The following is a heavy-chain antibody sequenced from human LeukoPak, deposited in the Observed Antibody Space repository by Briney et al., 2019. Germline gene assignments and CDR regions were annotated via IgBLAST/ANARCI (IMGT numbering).Heavy chain of an antibody. CDR2: ISSSSYI. D-gene: IGHD3-22*01. Sequence: PGGSLRLSCAASGFTFSSYTMNWVRQAPGKGLEWVSSISSSSYIYYADSVKGRLTISRDNAKNSLYLQMNSLRAEDTAVYFCARDPSHDSSGYPYYFDYWGQGTLVTVSS. J-gene: IGHJ4*02. V-gene: IGHV3-21*01. CDR3: ARDPSHDSSGYPYYFDY. CDR1: GFTFSSYT.